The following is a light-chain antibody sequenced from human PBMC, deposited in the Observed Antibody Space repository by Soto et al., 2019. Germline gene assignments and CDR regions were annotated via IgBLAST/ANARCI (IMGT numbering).Light chain of an antibody. J-gene: IGLJ2*01. V-gene: IGLV3-1*01. CDR2: QDD. CDR1: KLGDKY. Sequence: SYELTQPPSVSVSPGQTASITCSGDKLGDKYACWYQQKPGQSPVLVIYQDDQRPSGIPERFSGSNSGNTATLTISGTQAMDEADYFCQAWDTSTAFFGGGTKLTVL. CDR3: QAWDTSTAF.